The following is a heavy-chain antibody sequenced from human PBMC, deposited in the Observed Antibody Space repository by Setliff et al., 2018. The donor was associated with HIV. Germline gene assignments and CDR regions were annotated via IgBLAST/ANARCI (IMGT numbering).Heavy chain of an antibody. CDR3: ASGRVRQSRKFGGVIVLPPFDY. CDR1: GGSISDSYFY. CDR2: IHHSGST. D-gene: IGHD3-16*02. Sequence: SETLSLTCTVSGGSISDSYFYWSWIRQHPGKALEWIGYIHHSGSTFYNPSLKSRLIMSVDTSKSQFSLRLSSVTAADTAVYYCASGRVRQSRKFGGVIVLPPFDYWGQGTPVTVSS. J-gene: IGHJ4*02. V-gene: IGHV4-31*03.